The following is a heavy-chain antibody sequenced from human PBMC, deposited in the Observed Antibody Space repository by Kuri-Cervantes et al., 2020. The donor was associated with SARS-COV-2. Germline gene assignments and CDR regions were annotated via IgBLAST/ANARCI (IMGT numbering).Heavy chain of an antibody. Sequence: SGPTLVKPSQTLTLTCSFSGFSLNTVGVGVGWIRQPSGKALEWVALAFWDDNKHFRPSLKTRVTITKDTSTNQVVLTMTNMDPVDTATYYCAQIGSCSGGSCFYSKGNLDYWGQGTRVTVSS. CDR3: AQIGSCSGGSCFYSKGNLDY. CDR2: AFWDDNK. D-gene: IGHD2-15*01. J-gene: IGHJ4*02. CDR1: GFSLNTVGVG. V-gene: IGHV2-5*02.